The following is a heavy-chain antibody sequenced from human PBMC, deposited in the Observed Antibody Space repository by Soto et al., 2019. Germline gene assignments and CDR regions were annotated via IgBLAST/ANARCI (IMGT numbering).Heavy chain of an antibody. CDR1: GGSISSGGYY. CDR3: ARDRIAAAGLNYYFDY. Sequence: SETLSLTCTVSGGSISSGGYYWSWIRQHPGKGLEWIGYIYYSGSTYYNPSLKSRVTISVDTSKNQFSLKLSSVTAADTAVYYCARDRIAAAGLNYYFDYWGQGTLVTVSS. CDR2: IYYSGST. V-gene: IGHV4-31*03. D-gene: IGHD6-13*01. J-gene: IGHJ4*02.